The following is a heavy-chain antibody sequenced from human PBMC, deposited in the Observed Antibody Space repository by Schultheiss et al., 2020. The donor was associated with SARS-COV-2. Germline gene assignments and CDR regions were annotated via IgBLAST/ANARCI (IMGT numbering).Heavy chain of an antibody. D-gene: IGHD5-12*01. CDR1: GFTFSSYG. CDR3: ARDHEWLRLDY. V-gene: IGHV3-30*03. Sequence: GESLKISCAASGFTFSSYGMHWVRQAPGKGLEWVAVISYDGSNKYYADSVKGRFTISRDNSKNTLYLQMNSLRAEDTAVYYCARDHEWLRLDYWGQGTLVTVSS. CDR2: ISYDGSNK. J-gene: IGHJ4*02.